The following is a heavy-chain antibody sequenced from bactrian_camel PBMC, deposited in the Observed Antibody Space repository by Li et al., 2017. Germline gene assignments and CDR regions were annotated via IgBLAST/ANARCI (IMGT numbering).Heavy chain of an antibody. D-gene: IGHD6*01. CDR2: IYVGVGNT. V-gene: IGHV3S54*01. CDR1: GYNISTHC. J-gene: IGHJ4*01. CDR3: AARSGAWYGDSLFDRETYNY. Sequence: HVQLVESGGGSVQAGGSLRLSCVVSGYNISTHCMGWFRQAPPGKKREGIAGIYVGVGNTYYSDSVKGRFTISQDNAKNTLYLRMNNLMPEDTATYYCAARSGAWYGDSLFDRETYNYWGQGTQVTVS.